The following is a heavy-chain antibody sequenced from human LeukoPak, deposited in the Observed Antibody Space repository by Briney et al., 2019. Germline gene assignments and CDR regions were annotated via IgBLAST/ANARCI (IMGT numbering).Heavy chain of an antibody. CDR2: ISYDGSNK. V-gene: IGHV3-30-3*01. Sequence: GSLRLSCAASGFTFSSYAMHWVRQAPGKGLEWVAVISYDGSNKYYADSVKGRFTISRDNSKNALYLQMDSLRAEDTAVYYCARGGRDGYNSFDYWGQGTLVTVSS. CDR3: ARGGRDGYNSFDY. CDR1: GFTFSSYA. J-gene: IGHJ4*02. D-gene: IGHD5-24*01.